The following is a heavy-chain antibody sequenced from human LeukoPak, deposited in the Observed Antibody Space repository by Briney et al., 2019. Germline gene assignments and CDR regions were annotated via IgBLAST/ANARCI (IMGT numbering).Heavy chain of an antibody. D-gene: IGHD6-6*01. CDR1: GYIFTGYY. CDR2: INPNSGDT. V-gene: IGHV1-2*02. Sequence: ASAKVSCKASGYIFTGYYMHWVRQAPGQGLEWMGWINPNSGDTNYAQKFQGRVTMTRDTSISTAYMELSRLRSDDTAVYYCARDPPGRPYSSSSYGWGQGTLVTVSS. CDR3: ARDPPGRPYSSSSYG. J-gene: IGHJ4*02.